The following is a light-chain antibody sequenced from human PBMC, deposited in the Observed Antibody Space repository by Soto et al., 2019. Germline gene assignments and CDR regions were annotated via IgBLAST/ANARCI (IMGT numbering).Light chain of an antibody. J-gene: IGKJ4*01. Sequence: EIVLTQSPATLSLSPGERATLSCRASQSVRSYLAWYQQRPGQAPRLLIYGASNRATGIPDRFSGSGSGTDFTLTISRLEPEDFAVYYCQQYDNSPLTFGGGTKVDIK. CDR1: QSVRSY. V-gene: IGKV3-20*01. CDR3: QQYDNSPLT. CDR2: GAS.